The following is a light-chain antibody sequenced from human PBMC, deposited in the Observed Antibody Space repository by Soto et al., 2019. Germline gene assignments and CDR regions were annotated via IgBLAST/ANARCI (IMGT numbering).Light chain of an antibody. J-gene: IGKJ4*01. V-gene: IGKV3-11*01. CDR3: QQRSNWPPKLT. CDR2: DAS. Sequence: EIVLTQSPATLSLSPGERATLSCRASQSVSSYLAWYQQEPGQAPRLLIYDASNRATGIPARFSGSGSGTDFTLTISSLEPEDFAVYYCQQRSNWPPKLTFGGGTKVEIK. CDR1: QSVSSY.